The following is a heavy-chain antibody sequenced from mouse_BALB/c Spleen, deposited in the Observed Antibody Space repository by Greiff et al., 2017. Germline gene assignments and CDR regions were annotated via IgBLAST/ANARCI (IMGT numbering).Heavy chain of an antibody. D-gene: IGHD2-14*01. J-gene: IGHJ3*01. CDR2: ISSGGSYT. CDR1: GFTFSSYA. CDR3: AREYDGFAY. V-gene: IGHV5-9-4*01. Sequence: EVKLQESGGGLVKPGGSLKLSCAASGFTFSSYAMSWVRQSPEKRLEWVAEISSGGSYTYYPDTVTGRFTISRDNAKNTLYLEMSSLRSEDTAMYYCAREYDGFAYWGQGTLVTVSA.